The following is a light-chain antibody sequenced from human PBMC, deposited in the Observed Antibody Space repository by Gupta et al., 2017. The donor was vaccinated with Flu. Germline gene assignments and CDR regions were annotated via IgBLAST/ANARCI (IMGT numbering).Light chain of an antibody. CDR1: QNIGNY. V-gene: IGKV1-39*01. CDR2: AAS. CDR3: QQRHSSPST. Sequence: DIQMTQSPSSLSASVGDRVTITCRASQNIGNYLNWYQQKPGKAPNFLIYAASSLQSGVPPRFSGGGSGTDFTLTISRLQPEDFATYFCQQRHSSPSTFGQGTKLEIK. J-gene: IGKJ2*01.